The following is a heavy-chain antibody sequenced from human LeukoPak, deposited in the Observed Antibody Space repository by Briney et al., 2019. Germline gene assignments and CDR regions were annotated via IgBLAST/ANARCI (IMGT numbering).Heavy chain of an antibody. V-gene: IGHV3-21*01. J-gene: IGHJ5*02. CDR3: ARAQAVAGTRWFDP. Sequence: GGSLRLSCAASGFTFSSYSMNWVRQAPGKGLEWVSSISSSSSYIYYADSVKGRFTISRDNAKNSLYLQMNSLRAEDTAVYYCARAQAVAGTRWFDPWGQGTLVTVSS. D-gene: IGHD6-19*01. CDR1: GFTFSSYS. CDR2: ISSSSSYI.